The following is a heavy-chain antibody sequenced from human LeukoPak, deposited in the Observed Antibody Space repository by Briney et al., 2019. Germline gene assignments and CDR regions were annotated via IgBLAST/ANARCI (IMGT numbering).Heavy chain of an antibody. CDR1: GYTFTSYG. Sequence: ASVKVSCKASGYTFTSYGISWVRQAPGNGLEWMGGFDPEDGETIYAQKFQGRVTMTEDTSTDTAYMELSSLRSEDTAVYYCATRGIVRGAIITRGWFDPWGQGTLVTVSS. V-gene: IGHV1-24*01. J-gene: IGHJ5*02. D-gene: IGHD3-10*02. CDR3: ATRGIVRGAIITRGWFDP. CDR2: FDPEDGET.